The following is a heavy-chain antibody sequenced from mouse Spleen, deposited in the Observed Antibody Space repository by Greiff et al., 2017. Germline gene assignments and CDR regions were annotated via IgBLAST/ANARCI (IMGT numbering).Heavy chain of an antibody. J-gene: IGHJ2*01. D-gene: IGHD2-14*01. CDR1: GYTFTDYN. Sequence: EVQLQESGPELVKPGASVKIPCKASGYTFTDYNMDWVKQSHGKSLEWIGDINPNNGGTIYNQKFKGKATLTVDKSSSTAYMELRSLTSEDTAVYYCARSVRRFYYFDYWGQGTTLTVSS. V-gene: IGHV1-18*01. CDR2: INPNNGGT. CDR3: ARSVRRFYYFDY.